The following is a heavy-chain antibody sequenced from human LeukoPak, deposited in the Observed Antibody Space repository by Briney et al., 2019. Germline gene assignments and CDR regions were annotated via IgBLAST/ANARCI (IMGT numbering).Heavy chain of an antibody. CDR1: EYPFTSYY. CDR2: INPNSGGT. J-gene: IGHJ4*02. Sequence: ASVKVSCKPSEYPFTSYYIHWVRQAPGQGLEWMGRINPNSGGTNYAQKFQGRVTMTRGTSISTAYMELSRLRSDDTAVYYCARLPFWSGYGSYWGQGTLVTVSS. V-gene: IGHV1-2*06. D-gene: IGHD3-3*01. CDR3: ARLPFWSGYGSY.